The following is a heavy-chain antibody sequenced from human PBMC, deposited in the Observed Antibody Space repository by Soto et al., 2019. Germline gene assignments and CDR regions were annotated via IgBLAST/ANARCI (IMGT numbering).Heavy chain of an antibody. CDR2: IKTDASEK. CDR3: ARVASYYYDSSGYCFDY. CDR1: GFTLRSYW. D-gene: IGHD3-22*01. V-gene: IGHV3-7*01. Sequence: PGGSLRLSCAASGFTLRSYWMSWVRQAPGKGLEWLATIKTDASEKKYVDSVKGRFTISRDNSKNTLYLQMNSLRAEDTAVYYCARVASYYYDSSGYCFDYWGQGTLVTVSS. J-gene: IGHJ4*02.